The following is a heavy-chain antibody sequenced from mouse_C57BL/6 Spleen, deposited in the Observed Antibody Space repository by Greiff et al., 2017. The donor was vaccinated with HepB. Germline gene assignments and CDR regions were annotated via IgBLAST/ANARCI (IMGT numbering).Heavy chain of an antibody. D-gene: IGHD2-3*01. CDR2: INPNNGGT. Sequence: EVQLQQSGPELVKPGASVKMSCKASGYTFTDYNMHWVKQSHGKSLEWIGYINPNNGGTSYNQKFKGKATLTVNKSSSTAYMELRSLTSEDSAVYYCARSDGYPYYAMDYWGQGTSVTVSS. J-gene: IGHJ4*01. CDR3: ARSDGYPYYAMDY. CDR1: GYTFTDYN. V-gene: IGHV1-22*01.